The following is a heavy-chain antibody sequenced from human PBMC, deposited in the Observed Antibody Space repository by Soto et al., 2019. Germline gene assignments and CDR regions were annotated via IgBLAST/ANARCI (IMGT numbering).Heavy chain of an antibody. Sequence: SETLSLTCAVYGGSFSGYYWSWIRPPPGKGLEWIGEINHSGSTNYNPSLKSRVTISVDTSKNQFSLKLSSVTAADTAVYYCARGRIQSGRSNYDYYYGMDVWGQGTTVTVSS. D-gene: IGHD4-4*01. CDR2: INHSGST. CDR3: ARGRIQSGRSNYDYYYGMDV. J-gene: IGHJ6*02. CDR1: GGSFSGYY. V-gene: IGHV4-34*01.